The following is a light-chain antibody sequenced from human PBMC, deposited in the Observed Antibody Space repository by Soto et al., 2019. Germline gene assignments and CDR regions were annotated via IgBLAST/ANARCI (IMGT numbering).Light chain of an antibody. CDR1: QTVLHDTDSRNY. CDR3: QQYYGTPPT. Sequence: EIVMTQSPDSLSVSLGERATINCKSSQTVLHDTDSRNYLSWFQQKPGQPPKLLISWASTRESGVPARFSGSGSETDFTLTISDLQAEDVAVYYCQQYYGTPPTFGQGSTLEIK. J-gene: IGKJ2*01. CDR2: WAS. V-gene: IGKV4-1*01.